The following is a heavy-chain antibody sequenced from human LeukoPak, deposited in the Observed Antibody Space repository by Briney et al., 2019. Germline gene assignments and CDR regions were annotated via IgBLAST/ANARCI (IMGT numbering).Heavy chain of an antibody. CDR1: GFTFSSYC. CDR3: AKGSWELSFDY. V-gene: IGHV3-30*18. Sequence: GGSLRLSCKASGFTFSSYCMHWVRQAPGKGLEWVAVISYDGSNKYYADSVKGRFTISRDNSKNTLYLQMNSLRAEDTAVYYCAKGSWELSFDYWGQGTLVTVSS. CDR2: ISYDGSNK. D-gene: IGHD1-26*01. J-gene: IGHJ4*02.